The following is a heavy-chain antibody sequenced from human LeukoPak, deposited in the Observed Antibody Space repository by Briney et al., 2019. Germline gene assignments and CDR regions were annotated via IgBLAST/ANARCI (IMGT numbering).Heavy chain of an antibody. J-gene: IGHJ4*02. CDR2: IYHSGST. Sequence: PSGTLSLTCAVAGGSISGTNWWSWVRQPPGKGLEWIGEIYHSGSTNYNPSLKSRVTISIDTSKNQFSLKLSSVSAADTAVYYCAKTDLPYYYGSGTTWGQGTLVTVSS. V-gene: IGHV4-4*02. CDR3: AKTDLPYYYGSGTT. D-gene: IGHD3-10*01. CDR1: GGSISGTNW.